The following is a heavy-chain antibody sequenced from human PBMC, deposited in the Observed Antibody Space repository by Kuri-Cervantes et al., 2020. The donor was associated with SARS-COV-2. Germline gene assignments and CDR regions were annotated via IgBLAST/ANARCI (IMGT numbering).Heavy chain of an antibody. V-gene: IGHV4-34*01. Sequence: SETLSLTCAVYGGSFSGYYWSWIRQPPGKGLEWIGEINHSGSTNYNPSLKSRVTISVDTSKNQFSLKLSSVTATDTAVYYCARHALEYSSSPTDFQHWGQGTLVTVSS. CDR3: ARHALEYSSSPTDFQH. CDR2: INHSGST. CDR1: GGSFSGYY. D-gene: IGHD6-6*01. J-gene: IGHJ1*01.